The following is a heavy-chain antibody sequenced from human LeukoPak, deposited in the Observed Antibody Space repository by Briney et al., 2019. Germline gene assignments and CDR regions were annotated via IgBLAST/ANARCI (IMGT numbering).Heavy chain of an antibody. CDR2: IYPGDSDT. D-gene: IGHD3-22*01. CDR3: ARRGGSKCDTRGLVWFDP. J-gene: IGHJ5*02. CDR1: GYSFSNYW. V-gene: IGHV5-51*01. Sequence: GESLKISCTASGYSFSNYWIAWVRQVPGKGLEWMGIIYPGDSDTRYSPSFQGQVTISADKSITTAYLQWSSLKASDTAMYYCARRGGSKCDTRGLVWFDPWGQGTLVTVSS.